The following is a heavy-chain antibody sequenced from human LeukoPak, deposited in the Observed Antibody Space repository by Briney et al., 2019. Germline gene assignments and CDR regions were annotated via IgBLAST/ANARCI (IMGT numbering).Heavy chain of an antibody. Sequence: SETPSLTCAVYGGSFSGYYWSWIRQPPGKGLEWIGEINHSGSTNYNPSLKSRVTISVDTSKNQFSLKLSSVTAADTAVYYCARPFRGWYYFDYWGQGTLVTVSS. J-gene: IGHJ4*02. CDR2: INHSGST. CDR1: GGSFSGYY. CDR3: ARPFRGWYYFDY. D-gene: IGHD6-19*01. V-gene: IGHV4-34*01.